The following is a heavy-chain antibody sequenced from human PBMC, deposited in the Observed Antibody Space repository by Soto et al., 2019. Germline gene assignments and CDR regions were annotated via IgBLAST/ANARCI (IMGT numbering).Heavy chain of an antibody. D-gene: IGHD6-6*01. CDR2: IIPIFGTA. V-gene: IGHV1-69*12. J-gene: IGHJ4*02. CDR3: ARVAGGRSSSSRYYFDY. Sequence: QVQLVQSGAEVKKPGSSVKVSCKASGGTFSSYAISWVRQAPGQGLEWMGGIIPIFGTANYAQKFQGRVTITADESTSTAYMELSSLRSEDTAVYYCARVAGGRSSSSRYYFDYWGQGTLVTVSS. CDR1: GGTFSSYA.